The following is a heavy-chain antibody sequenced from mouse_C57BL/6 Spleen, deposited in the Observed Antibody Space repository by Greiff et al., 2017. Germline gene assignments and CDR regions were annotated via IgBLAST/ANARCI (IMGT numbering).Heavy chain of an antibody. D-gene: IGHD2-12*01. CDR3: TTGIYCYGEYYYSMDY. J-gene: IGHJ4*01. Sequence: VQLQQSGAELVRPGASVKLSCTASGFNIKDYYMHWVKQRPEQGLEWIGRIDPEDGDTEYAPKFQGKATMTADTSSNTAYMQLSSLTSEDTAVYYCTTGIYCYGEYYYSMDYWGQGTSVTVSS. V-gene: IGHV14-1*01. CDR1: GFNIKDYY. CDR2: IDPEDGDT.